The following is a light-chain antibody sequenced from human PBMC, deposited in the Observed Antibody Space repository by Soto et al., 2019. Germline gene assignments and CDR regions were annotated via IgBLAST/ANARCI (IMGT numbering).Light chain of an antibody. V-gene: IGKV1-39*01. J-gene: IGKJ1*01. CDR2: AAS. CDR1: QSIINY. CDR3: QQSYITPQT. Sequence: DIQMTQAPSTLSASVGDTVTITCRASQSIINYLNWYQQKPGKAPKFLIYAASNLQSGVPSRFSGSGSGTDFTLTISSLQPEDFATYYCQQSYITPQTFGQGTKVDI.